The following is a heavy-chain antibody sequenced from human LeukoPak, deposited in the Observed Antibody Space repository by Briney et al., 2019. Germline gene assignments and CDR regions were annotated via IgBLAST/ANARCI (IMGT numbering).Heavy chain of an antibody. Sequence: ASVKVSCKASGYTFTGYYMHWVRQAPGQGLEWMGWINPNSGGTNYAQKFQGRVTITRDTSASTAYMELSSLRSEDTAVYYCARAYVSQLLWFGELSGPAHETHFDYWGQGTLVTVSS. CDR3: ARAYVSQLLWFGELSGPAHETHFDY. V-gene: IGHV1-2*02. CDR2: INPNSGGT. CDR1: GYTFTGYY. J-gene: IGHJ4*02. D-gene: IGHD3-10*01.